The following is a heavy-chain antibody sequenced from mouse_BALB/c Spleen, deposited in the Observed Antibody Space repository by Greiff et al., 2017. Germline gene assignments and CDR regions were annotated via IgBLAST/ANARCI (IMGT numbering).Heavy chain of an antibody. CDR2: ISSGGSYT. CDR1: GFTFSSYG. Sequence: EVKVVESGGDLVKPGGSLKLSCAASGFTFSSYGMSWVRQTPDKRLEWVATISSGGSYTYYPDSVKGRFTISRDNAKNTLYLQMSSLKSEDTAMYYCARPPWGQGTSVTVSS. J-gene: IGHJ4*01. CDR3: ARPP. V-gene: IGHV5-6*01.